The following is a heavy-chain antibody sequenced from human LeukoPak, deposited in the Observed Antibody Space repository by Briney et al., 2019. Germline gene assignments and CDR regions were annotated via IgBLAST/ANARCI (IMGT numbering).Heavy chain of an antibody. CDR3: ARVLGSRVDP. CDR1: GYTFTASY. V-gene: IGHV1-2*02. Sequence: ASVKVSCKTSGYTFTASYMHWVRQAPGRGLEWMGWINPNSGETNYAPKFQGRVTMTRDTSISTAYMEVTRLTSDDTAIYFCARVLGSRVDPWGQGTLVTVSS. J-gene: IGHJ5*02. CDR2: INPNSGET.